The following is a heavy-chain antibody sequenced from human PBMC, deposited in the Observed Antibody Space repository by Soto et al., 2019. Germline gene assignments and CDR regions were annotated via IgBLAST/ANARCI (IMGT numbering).Heavy chain of an antibody. J-gene: IGHJ5*02. Sequence: PSETLSLTCTVSGASVSSGDYYRSWIRQPPGKGLEWIGYIYYSGSTYYKPSLKSRVSISLDTSKNQFSLKLTSVTAADTAVYYCARVIVMVPSGPGWFDPWGQGTLVTVSS. V-gene: IGHV4-30-4*01. CDR2: IYYSGST. D-gene: IGHD2-21*01. CDR1: GASVSSGDYY. CDR3: ARVIVMVPSGPGWFDP.